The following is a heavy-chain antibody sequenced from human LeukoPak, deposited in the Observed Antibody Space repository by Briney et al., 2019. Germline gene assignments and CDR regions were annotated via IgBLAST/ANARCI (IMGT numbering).Heavy chain of an antibody. Sequence: SETLSLTCAVYGGSFSGYYWSWIRQPPGKGLEWIGEINHSGSTSYNPSLKSRVTISVDTSKNQFSLKLTSVTAADTAVYYCASRNDILTGYVFDFWGQGTLVTVSS. CDR2: INHSGST. CDR3: ASRNDILTGYVFDF. CDR1: GGSFSGYY. D-gene: IGHD3-9*01. V-gene: IGHV4-34*01. J-gene: IGHJ4*02.